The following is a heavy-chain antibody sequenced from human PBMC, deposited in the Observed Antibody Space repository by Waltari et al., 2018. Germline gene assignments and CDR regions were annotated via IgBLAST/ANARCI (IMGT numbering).Heavy chain of an antibody. CDR3: AHRYFSNFVC. V-gene: IGHV2-5*01. Sequence: QITLKESGPTLMKPTQTLTLTCAFSGFPLTTRSVAVGRIRQPPGKAPDWLARIYGNDDKKYSPSLRSRLTITKDSSENQVVLTMTNVDPVDTATYYCAHRYFSNFVCWGQGTLVTVSS. CDR1: GFPLTTRSVA. D-gene: IGHD3-9*01. CDR2: IYGNDDK. J-gene: IGHJ4*02.